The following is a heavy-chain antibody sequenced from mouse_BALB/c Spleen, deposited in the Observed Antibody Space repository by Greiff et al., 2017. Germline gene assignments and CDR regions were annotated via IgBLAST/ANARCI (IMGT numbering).Heavy chain of an antibody. Sequence: VQLQQSGAELVRPGSSVKISCKASGYAFSSYWMNWVKQRPGQGLEWIGQIYPGDGDTNYNGKFKGKATLTADKSSSTAYMQLSSLTSEDSAVYFCARGGGYGNYGGYFDVWGAGTTVTVSS. D-gene: IGHD2-10*02. CDR3: ARGGGYGNYGGYFDV. CDR1: GYAFSSYW. CDR2: IYPGDGDT. J-gene: IGHJ1*01. V-gene: IGHV1-80*01.